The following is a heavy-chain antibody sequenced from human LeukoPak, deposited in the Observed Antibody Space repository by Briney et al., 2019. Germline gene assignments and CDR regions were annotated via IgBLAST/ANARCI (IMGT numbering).Heavy chain of an antibody. CDR3: ARSPLSWNLNYFDY. CDR1: GFTFSDFY. Sequence: KSGGSLRLSCAASGFTFSDFYMNWIRQAPGKGLEWVAHISRTGTKYYGDSVKGRFSISRDNAKNSLYLQMNSLRAEDTAVYYCARSPLSWNLNYFDYWGQGTLVTVSS. J-gene: IGHJ4*02. D-gene: IGHD1-1*01. V-gene: IGHV3-11*01. CDR2: ISRTGTK.